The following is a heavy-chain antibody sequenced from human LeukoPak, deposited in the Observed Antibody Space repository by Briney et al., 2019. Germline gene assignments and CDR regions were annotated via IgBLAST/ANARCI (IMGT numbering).Heavy chain of an antibody. V-gene: IGHV4-38-2*02. Sequence: SETLSLTCTVSGYSISSGYYWGWIRQPPGKGLEWIGSIYHSGSTYYNPSLKSRVTISVDTSKNQFSLKLSSVTAADTAVYYCARDHREVTGHSDAFDIWGQGTMVTVSS. J-gene: IGHJ3*02. CDR2: IYHSGST. CDR1: GYSISSGYY. CDR3: ARDHREVTGHSDAFDI. D-gene: IGHD4-11*01.